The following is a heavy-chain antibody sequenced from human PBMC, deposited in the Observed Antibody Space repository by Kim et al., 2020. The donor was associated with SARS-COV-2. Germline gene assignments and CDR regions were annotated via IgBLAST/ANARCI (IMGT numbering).Heavy chain of an antibody. V-gene: IGHV1-3*01. CDR3: GRAVTTVTYNWFDP. D-gene: IGHD4-17*01. J-gene: IGHJ5*02. CDR2: INAANGNT. CDR1: GYTFTSYV. Sequence: ASVKVSCKASGYTFTSYVVHWVRQAPGQRLEWMGWINAANGNTKYSQKFQGRVTITRDTSASTAYMDLSSLRSEDTAVYYCGRAVTTVTYNWFDPWGQGTLVTVSS.